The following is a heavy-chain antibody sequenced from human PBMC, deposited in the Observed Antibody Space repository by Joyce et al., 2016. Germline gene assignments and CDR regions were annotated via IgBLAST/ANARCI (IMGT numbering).Heavy chain of an antibody. CDR3: AGFYDFRSYGMND. Sequence: QVQLVQSGAEVKNPGASVKVSCKTSGDIFTGYYMHWVRQAPGQGLEWMGSIHPDSGDPKYSEKFQGRVTVTRETSIMTVYMELRRLRSDDTAVYYCAGFYDFRSYGMNDWGRGTTVIVSS. CDR1: GDIFTGYY. CDR2: IHPDSGDP. D-gene: IGHD3-3*01. V-gene: IGHV1-2*02. J-gene: IGHJ6*02.